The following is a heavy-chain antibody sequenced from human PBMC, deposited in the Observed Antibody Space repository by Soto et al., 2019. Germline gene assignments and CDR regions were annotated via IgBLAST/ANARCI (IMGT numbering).Heavy chain of an antibody. V-gene: IGHV1-69*04. J-gene: IGHJ4*02. CDR2: IIPILGIA. D-gene: IGHD3-9*01. Sequence: SVKVSCKASGYTFTGYYMHWVRQAPGQGLEWMGRIIPILGIANYAQKFQGRVTITADKSTSTAYMELSSLRSEDTAVYYCAREGYDILTGPEGWGQGTMVTVS. CDR1: GYTFTGYY. CDR3: AREGYDILTGPEG.